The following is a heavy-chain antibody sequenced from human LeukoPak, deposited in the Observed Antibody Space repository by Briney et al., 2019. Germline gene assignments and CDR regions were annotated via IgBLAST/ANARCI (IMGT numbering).Heavy chain of an antibody. V-gene: IGHV4-39*07. J-gene: IGHJ4*02. CDR2: IYYSGST. CDR1: GGSISSSSYN. CDR3: ARFPREKYYDSGSYFDY. Sequence: PSETLSLTCTVSGGSISSSSYNWGWIRQPPGKGLEWIGSIYYSGSTSYNPSLKSRVTISVDTSKNQFSLKLSSVTAADTAVYYCARFPREKYYDSGSYFDYWGQGTLVTVSS. D-gene: IGHD3-10*01.